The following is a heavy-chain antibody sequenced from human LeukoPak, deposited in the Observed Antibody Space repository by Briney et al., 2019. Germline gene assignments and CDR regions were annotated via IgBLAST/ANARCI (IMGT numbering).Heavy chain of an antibody. J-gene: IGHJ4*02. CDR3: ARAGIAAPFDL. Sequence: ASVKVSCKASGYIFTGYYMHWVRQAPGQGLEWMGWINPNTGGTNYAQKFQGRVIMTWDTPITTAYMELSSLGSDDMAVYYCARAGIAAPFDLWGQGTLVTVSS. CDR1: GYIFTGYY. D-gene: IGHD6-13*01. V-gene: IGHV1-2*02. CDR2: INPNTGGT.